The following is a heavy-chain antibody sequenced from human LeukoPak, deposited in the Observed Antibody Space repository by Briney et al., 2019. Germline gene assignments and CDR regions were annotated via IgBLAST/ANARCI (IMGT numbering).Heavy chain of an antibody. J-gene: IGHJ4*02. D-gene: IGHD6-6*01. V-gene: IGHV1-2*02. CDR3: ARDSIAEPHCYDH. CDR1: GYTFTAYY. Sequence: ASLKVCCKASGYTFTAYYLHWVRQAPGQGVEWMGWINPNGGNTDYAQKFQGRVTMTRHTSISTAYMELSRLTSDDTAVYYCARDSIAEPHCYDHWGQGTLVTVSS. CDR2: INPNGGNT.